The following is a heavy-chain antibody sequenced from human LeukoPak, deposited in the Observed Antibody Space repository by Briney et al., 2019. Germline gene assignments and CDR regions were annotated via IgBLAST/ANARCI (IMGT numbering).Heavy chain of an antibody. V-gene: IGHV4-39*01. CDR2: IYYSGSP. CDR1: GGSISSSSYY. Sequence: SETLSLTCTVSGGSISSSSYYWGWIRQPPGKGLEWVGSIYYSGSPYYNPSLKSRVTISVDTSKTQFSLKLSSVPAADTAVYYCERHGLGIRSQFDYWGQGTLVSVCS. CDR3: ERHGLGIRSQFDY. D-gene: IGHD7-27*01. J-gene: IGHJ4*02.